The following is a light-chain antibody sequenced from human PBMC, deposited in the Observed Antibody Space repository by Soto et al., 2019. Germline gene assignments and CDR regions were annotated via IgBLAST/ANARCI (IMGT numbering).Light chain of an antibody. CDR2: GAS. V-gene: IGKV3-20*01. CDR1: QSVSSDS. J-gene: IGKJ1*01. Sequence: EIVLTQSPGTLSLSPGERATLACRASQSVSSDSLAWYQQKPGQAPRLLIYGASSRATDIPDRLSGRGSGTDFTLTVSSLEPEDFAVYYCQQYGSSPQTFGQGTKVEIK. CDR3: QQYGSSPQT.